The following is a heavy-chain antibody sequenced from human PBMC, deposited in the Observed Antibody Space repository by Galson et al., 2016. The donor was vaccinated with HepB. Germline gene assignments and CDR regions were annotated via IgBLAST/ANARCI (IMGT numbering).Heavy chain of an antibody. CDR3: ARDPRRYTNVIWYTDYGMGV. D-gene: IGHD2-8*01. V-gene: IGHV3-48*03. J-gene: IGHJ6*02. Sequence: SLRLSCAASGFIFSDYEMKWVRQAPGKGLEWVSHISSSGTTIDYADSVRGRFTNSRDNAKNSLYLQMNSLRVEDTALYYCARDPRRYTNVIWYTDYGMGVWGQGTTVIVSS. CDR2: ISSSGTTI. CDR1: GFIFSDYE.